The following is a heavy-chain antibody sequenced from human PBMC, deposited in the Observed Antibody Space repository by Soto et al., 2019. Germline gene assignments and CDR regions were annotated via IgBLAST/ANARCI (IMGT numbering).Heavy chain of an antibody. D-gene: IGHD5-12*01. V-gene: IGHV2-5*02. CDR1: GFSLSTRGVA. CDR2: IYWDEDK. J-gene: IGHJ4*02. CDR3: AHRPRGYAYYFDY. Sequence: SGPRCEPTQTLTLTCTFSGFSLSTRGVAVGWFRQPPGKALEWLALIYWDEDKWYSPSLKSRLTITDDTSKNQVVLTMTNMDPVDTATYYCAHRPRGYAYYFDYWGQGTLVTSPQ.